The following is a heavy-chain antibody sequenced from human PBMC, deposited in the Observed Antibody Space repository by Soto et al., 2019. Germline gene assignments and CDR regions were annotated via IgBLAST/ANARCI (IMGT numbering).Heavy chain of an antibody. V-gene: IGHV4-4*02. J-gene: IGHJ4*02. CDR1: GDSISTNNW. D-gene: IGHD6-19*01. CDR3: VRDAAVPGENERLAL. Sequence: SETLSLTCAVSGDSISTNNWWSWVRQPPGKGLEWIGEIYHYGNTNYNPSLKSRVTMSVDTSKNQFSLKLTSVTAADTAMYYCVRDAAVPGENERLALWGQGRLVPVS. CDR2: IYHYGNT.